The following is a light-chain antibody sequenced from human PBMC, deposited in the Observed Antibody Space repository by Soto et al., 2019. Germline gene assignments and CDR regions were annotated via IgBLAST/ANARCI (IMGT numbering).Light chain of an antibody. CDR1: QSMLFSSNNKNY. CDR3: QQYYSTPVT. Sequence: DIVLTQSPDSLAVSLGERATINCKSSQSMLFSSNNKNYLTWYQQKPGQPPKPLIYWASTRESGVPDRFSGSGSVTDFTLTISSLQAEDVAVYYCQQYYSTPVTFGGGTKVEI. J-gene: IGKJ4*01. V-gene: IGKV4-1*01. CDR2: WAS.